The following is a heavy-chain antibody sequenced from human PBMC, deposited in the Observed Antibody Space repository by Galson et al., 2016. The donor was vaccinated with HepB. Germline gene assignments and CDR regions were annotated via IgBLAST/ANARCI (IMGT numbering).Heavy chain of an antibody. CDR1: GASVSSAGHY. CDR3: ARHSDHCTTINCYTGFGP. Sequence: TLSLTCTVSGASVSSAGHYWHWIRQRPGKGLEWIGYICYVGSPYYSPSLKSRISMSLDMSKNQFSLSLRSVTAADTAVYYCARHSDHCTTINCYTGFGPWGQGTLVTVSS. V-gene: IGHV4-31*03. CDR2: ICYVGSP. D-gene: IGHD2-2*02. J-gene: IGHJ5*02.